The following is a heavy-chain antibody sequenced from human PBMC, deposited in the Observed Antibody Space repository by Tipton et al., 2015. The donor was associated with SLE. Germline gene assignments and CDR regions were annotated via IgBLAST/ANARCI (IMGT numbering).Heavy chain of an antibody. CDR3: ARHVPTSITMIVRMAFDI. CDR1: GGSISSHY. J-gene: IGHJ3*02. V-gene: IGHV4-59*11. D-gene: IGHD3-22*01. Sequence: TLSLTCTVSGGSISSHYWSWIRQPPGKGLEWIGYIYYSGSTNYNPSLKSRVTISVDTSKNQFSLKLTSVTAAETAVYYCARHVPTSITMIVRMAFDIWGQGTMVTVSS. CDR2: IYYSGST.